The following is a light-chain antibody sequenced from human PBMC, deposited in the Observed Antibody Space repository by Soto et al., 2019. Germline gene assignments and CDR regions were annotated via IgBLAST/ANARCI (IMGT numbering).Light chain of an antibody. Sequence: EIVMTQSPATLSVSPGDRATLSCRARQSVGSDLAWYQLKPGQAPRLLIYGAATRATGIPARFSGSGSRTEFSLTISSLQSEDFAVYYCQQYNIWSLYTFGQGTKLEIK. J-gene: IGKJ2*01. CDR3: QQYNIWSLYT. V-gene: IGKV3-15*01. CDR1: QSVGSD. CDR2: GAA.